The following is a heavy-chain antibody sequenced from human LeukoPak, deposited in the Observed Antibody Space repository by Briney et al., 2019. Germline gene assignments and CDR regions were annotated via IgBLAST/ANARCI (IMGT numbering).Heavy chain of an antibody. V-gene: IGHV3-64*01. CDR1: GFTFSSYA. CDR3: ARWGSTSCYDY. J-gene: IGHJ4*02. Sequence: GGSLRLSCAASGFTFSSYAMHWVRQAPGKGLEYVSAISTNGGSTYYANSVEGRFTISRDNSKNTLYLQMGCVRAEDMAVYYCARWGSTSCYDYWGQGTLVTVSS. CDR2: ISTNGGST. D-gene: IGHD2-2*01.